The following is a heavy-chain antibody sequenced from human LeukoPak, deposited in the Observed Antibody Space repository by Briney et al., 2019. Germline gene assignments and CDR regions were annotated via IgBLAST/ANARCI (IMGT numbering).Heavy chain of an antibody. D-gene: IGHD6-13*01. CDR3: AKEAAAAGNNWFDP. CDR1: GYTFTDYY. Sequence: GASVKVSCKAFGYTFTDYYIHWVRQAPGQGLEWMGWTIPNTGVTNYAQKFQGRVTMTRDTSISTAYMELSSLTSDDTAVYYCAKEAAAAGNNWFDPWGQGTLVTVFS. V-gene: IGHV1-2*02. CDR2: TIPNTGVT. J-gene: IGHJ5*02.